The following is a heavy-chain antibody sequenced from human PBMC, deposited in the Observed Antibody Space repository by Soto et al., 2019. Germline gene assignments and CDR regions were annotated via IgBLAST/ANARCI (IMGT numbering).Heavy chain of an antibody. CDR2: ISSSSSYI. CDR1: GFTFSSYS. J-gene: IGHJ4*02. D-gene: IGHD6-25*01. Sequence: EVQLVESGGGLVKPGGSLRLSCAASGFTFSSYSMNWVRQAPGKGLEWVSSISSSSSYIYYEDSVKGRFTISRDNAKNSLYLQMNSLRAEDTAVYYCARGGFRLPPDYWGQGTLVTVSS. V-gene: IGHV3-21*01. CDR3: ARGGFRLPPDY.